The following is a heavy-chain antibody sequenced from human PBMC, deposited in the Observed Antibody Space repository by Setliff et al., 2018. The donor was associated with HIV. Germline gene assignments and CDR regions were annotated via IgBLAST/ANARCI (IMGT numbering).Heavy chain of an antibody. Sequence: SETLSLTCAVSGGSISSNWWSWVRQSPGKGLEWIGEIYHSGSTHYNPSLQSRVTISVDRSKSQFSLKLNSVTAADTAVYYCGGNGYYSIDYWGQGTLVTVSS. CDR3: GGNGYYSIDY. CDR1: GGSISSNW. V-gene: IGHV4-4*02. CDR2: IYHSGST. J-gene: IGHJ4*02. D-gene: IGHD3-22*01.